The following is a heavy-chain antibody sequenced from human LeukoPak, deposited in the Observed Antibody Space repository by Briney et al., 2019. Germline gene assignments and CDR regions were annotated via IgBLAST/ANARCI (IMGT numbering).Heavy chain of an antibody. CDR2: VWSGGNNK. CDR3: ARDRIVGATVAFDI. J-gene: IGHJ3*02. D-gene: IGHD1-26*01. CDR1: GFIFSTYG. V-gene: IGHV3-33*01. Sequence: PGGSLRLSCAASGFIFSTYGMHWVRQAPGKGLEWVAVVWSGGNNKYYSDSVKGRFTISRDNSKNTLYLEMNSLRAEDTAVYYCARDRIVGATVAFDIWGQGTMVTVSS.